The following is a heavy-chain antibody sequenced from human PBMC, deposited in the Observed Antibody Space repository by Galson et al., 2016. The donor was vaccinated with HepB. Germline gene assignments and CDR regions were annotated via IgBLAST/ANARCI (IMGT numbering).Heavy chain of an antibody. J-gene: IGHJ4*02. D-gene: IGHD3-22*01. CDR3: AREEGVHYDNSHYHGYLDY. Sequence: SLRLSCAASGFTFSGYSIHWVRQAPGKGLEWVAVISTDGNTQWYADSVKGRFTVSRDSSKNTLDLQMNTLRAEDTAVFYCAREEGVHYDNSHYHGYLDYWGQGSLVTVSS. CDR2: ISTDGNTQ. CDR1: GFTFSGYS. V-gene: IGHV3-30-3*01.